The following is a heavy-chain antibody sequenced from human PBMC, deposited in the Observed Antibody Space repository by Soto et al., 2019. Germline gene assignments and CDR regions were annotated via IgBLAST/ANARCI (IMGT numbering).Heavy chain of an antibody. CDR2: ITGSGDYT. V-gene: IGHV3-23*01. J-gene: IGHJ4*02. Sequence: GGSLRLSCSVSLFTFSGYAMTWVRQAPGKGLEWVSTITGSGDYTYYADSVKGRFAISRDNSKNTLFLQMNSLRAEDTALYYCAKVFWRNGLPYYFDSWGLGTLVTVSS. CDR3: AKVFWRNGLPYYFDS. D-gene: IGHD3-3*01. CDR1: LFTFSGYA.